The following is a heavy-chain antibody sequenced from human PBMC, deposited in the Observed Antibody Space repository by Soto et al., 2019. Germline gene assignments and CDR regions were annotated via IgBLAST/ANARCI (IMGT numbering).Heavy chain of an antibody. V-gene: IGHV3-23*01. Sequence: VPLLESGGGLVQPGGSLRLSCAVSGFTFSSYAMSWVRQAPGKGLEWVSAISGSGGSTNYADSVKGRFTISRDNSKNTLYLERNSLRAEDTAVYYCAKDGGYDTSGYYWVHFQHWGQGTLVTVSS. J-gene: IGHJ1*01. CDR3: AKDGGYDTSGYYWVHFQH. CDR1: GFTFSSYA. D-gene: IGHD3-22*01. CDR2: ISGSGGST.